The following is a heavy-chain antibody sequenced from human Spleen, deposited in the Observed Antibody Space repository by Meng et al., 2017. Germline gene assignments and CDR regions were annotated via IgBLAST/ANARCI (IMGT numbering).Heavy chain of an antibody. J-gene: IGHJ4*02. CDR3: ARFNYHSSGYYYDDY. CDR2: ISGDST. D-gene: IGHD3-22*01. CDR1: GFTVSSNE. Sequence: GESLKISCAASGFTVSSNEMSWVRQAPGKGLEWVSSISGDSTYCADSGKGRFTISRDNAKNSLYLQMNSLRAEDTAVYYCARFNYHSSGYYYDDYWGQGTLVTVSS. V-gene: IGHV3-38-3*01.